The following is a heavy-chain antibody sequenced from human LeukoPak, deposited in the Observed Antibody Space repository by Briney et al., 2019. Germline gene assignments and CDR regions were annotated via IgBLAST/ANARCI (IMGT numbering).Heavy chain of an antibody. J-gene: IGHJ4*02. D-gene: IGHD5-18*01. V-gene: IGHV3-7*01. CDR2: IKQDGSKR. CDR1: GFTFSNYW. Sequence: PGGSLRLSCAASGFTFSNYWMSWVRQAPGKGLEWVANIKQDGSKRNYVDAVKGRFTISRVNARNSLYLQMNSLRVEDTAVYYCASGNSYGTKNDYWGQGTLVTVSS. CDR3: ASGNSYGTKNDY.